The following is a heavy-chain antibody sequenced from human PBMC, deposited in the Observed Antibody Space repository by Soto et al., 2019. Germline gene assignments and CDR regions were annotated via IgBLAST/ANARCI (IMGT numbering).Heavy chain of an antibody. CDR1: GGSISNYY. V-gene: IGHV4-59*01. CDR2: IYYSRST. D-gene: IGHD5-12*01. CDR3: ARDGLMTPSNYDFDH. J-gene: IGHJ4*02. Sequence: PSETLSLTCTVSGGSISNYYWSWLRRPPGKGLEWIGHIYYSRSTNYNPSLKSRLTISVDTSKNQFSLKLDSVAAADTAVYYCARDGLMTPSNYDFDHWGQGTLVTVSS.